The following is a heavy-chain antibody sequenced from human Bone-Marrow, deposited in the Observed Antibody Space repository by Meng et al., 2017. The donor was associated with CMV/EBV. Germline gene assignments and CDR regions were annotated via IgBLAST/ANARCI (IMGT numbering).Heavy chain of an antibody. V-gene: IGHV3-21*01. D-gene: IGHD3-16*02. CDR1: GFTFSSYS. CDR3: ASYPPNYVWGSYRYTWFDP. CDR2: ISRSSYI. Sequence: GESLKISCAASGFTFSSYSMNGVRQAPGKGLEWVSSISRSSYIYYADSVKGRFTISRDNAKNSLYLQMNSLRAEDTAVYYCASYPPNYVWGSYRYTWFDPWGQGTLVTFSS. J-gene: IGHJ5*02.